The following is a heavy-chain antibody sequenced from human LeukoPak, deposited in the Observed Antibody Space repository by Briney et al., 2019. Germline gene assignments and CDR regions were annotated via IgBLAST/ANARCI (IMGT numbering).Heavy chain of an antibody. D-gene: IGHD2-8*02. CDR3: SKAPLGACAGAVFYYLDV. V-gene: IGHV3-23*01. CDR1: EFSISHYA. Sequence: PGGSLRLSCTASEFSISHYAMSWVRQAPGKGLEWVSADTRSTTSTYYASSVRGRFTISRDNSMNTLYLQMNSLRADDTAVYYCSKAPLGACAGAVFYYLDVWGKGTTVIVSS. J-gene: IGHJ6*03. CDR2: DTRSTTST.